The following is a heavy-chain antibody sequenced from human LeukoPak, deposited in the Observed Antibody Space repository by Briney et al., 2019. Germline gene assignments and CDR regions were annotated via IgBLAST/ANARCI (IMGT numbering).Heavy chain of an antibody. CDR2: IYYSGST. CDR1: GGSISSGDYY. Sequence: SQTLSLTCTVSGGSISSGDYYWSWIRQPPGKGLEWIGYIYYSGSTYYNPSLKSRVTISVDTSKNQFSLKLSSVTAADTAVYYCARESLWFGEFRYWGQGTLVTVSS. J-gene: IGHJ4*02. CDR3: ARESLWFGEFRY. V-gene: IGHV4-30-4*01. D-gene: IGHD3-10*01.